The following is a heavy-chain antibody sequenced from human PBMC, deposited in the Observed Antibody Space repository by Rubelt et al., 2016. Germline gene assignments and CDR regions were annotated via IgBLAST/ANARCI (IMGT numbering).Heavy chain of an antibody. V-gene: IGHV6-1*01. Sequence: RGLEWLGRTYYRSKWYNDYAVSVKSRITINPDTSKNQFSLKLSSVTAADTAVYYCARHEWELLSGFDYWGQGTLVTVSS. J-gene: IGHJ4*02. D-gene: IGHD1-26*01. CDR2: TYYRSKWYN. CDR3: ARHEWELLSGFDY.